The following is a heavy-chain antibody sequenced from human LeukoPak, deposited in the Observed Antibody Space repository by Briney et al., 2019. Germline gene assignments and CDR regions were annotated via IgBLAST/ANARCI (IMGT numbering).Heavy chain of an antibody. D-gene: IGHD2-15*01. V-gene: IGHV3-11*04. CDR3: ARKYCSGGSCYSLDY. CDR2: ISSSSSTI. J-gene: IGHJ4*02. Sequence: GGSLRLSCAASGFTFSDYYMSWIRQAPGKGLEWVSYISSSSSTIYYADSVKGRFTISRDNAKNSLYLQMNSLRDEDTAVYYCARKYCSGGSCYSLDYWGQGTLVTVSS. CDR1: GFTFSDYY.